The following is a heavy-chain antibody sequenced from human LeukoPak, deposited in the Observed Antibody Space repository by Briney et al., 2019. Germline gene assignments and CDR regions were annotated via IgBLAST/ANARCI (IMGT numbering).Heavy chain of an antibody. D-gene: IGHD4-17*01. J-gene: IGHJ6*04. CDR1: GYTLTELS. Sequence: ASVKVSCKVSGYTLTELSMHWVRQAPGKGLEWMGGFDPEDGEIIYAQKFQGRVTINAQKFQGRVTMTEDTSTDTAYMEVSSLRSEDTAVHYCATVTTSNYYYGMDVWGKGTTVTVSS. CDR3: ATVTTSNYYYGMDV. V-gene: IGHV1-24*01. CDR2: FDPEDGEI.